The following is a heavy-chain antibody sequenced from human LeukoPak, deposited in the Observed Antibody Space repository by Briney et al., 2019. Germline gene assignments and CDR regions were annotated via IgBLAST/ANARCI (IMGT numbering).Heavy chain of an antibody. J-gene: IGHJ5*02. V-gene: IGHV1-8*01. CDR2: MNPNSGNT. Sequence: ASVKVSRKASGYTFTSYDINWVRQATGQGLEWMGSMNPNSGNTGSAQRVQGRITMTRDTSISTAYMELSSLRSEDTAVYYCARGPLVRLPSSFDPWGQGTLVTVSS. CDR1: GYTFTSYD. D-gene: IGHD3-16*02. CDR3: ARGPLVRLPSSFDP.